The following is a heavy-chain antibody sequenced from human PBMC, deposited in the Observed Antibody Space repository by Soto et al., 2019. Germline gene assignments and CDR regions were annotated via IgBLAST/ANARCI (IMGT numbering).Heavy chain of an antibody. J-gene: IGHJ4*02. CDR3: AKKDEGSSWFYLDH. CDR1: GFTFSSYA. CDR2: ISGTADST. V-gene: IGHV3-23*01. Sequence: PGGSLRLSCAASGFTFSSYAMSWVRQAPGKGLEWVSAISGTADSTFYADSVKGRFAISRDNSENTLFLQMSSLRAEDTAVYYCAKKDEGSSWFYLDHWGQGTLVTVSS. D-gene: IGHD6-13*01.